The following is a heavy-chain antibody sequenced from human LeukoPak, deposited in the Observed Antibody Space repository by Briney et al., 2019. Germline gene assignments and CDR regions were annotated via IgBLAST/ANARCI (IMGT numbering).Heavy chain of an antibody. D-gene: IGHD2-2*01. CDR3: ARSGHHCSSTSCLNKRPRKAQFDP. CDR2: INHSGST. V-gene: IGHV4-34*01. Sequence: SETLSLTYAVYGGSFSGYYWSWIRQPPGKGLEWIGEINHSGSTNYNPSLKSRVTISVDTSKNQFSLKLSSVTAADTAVYYCARSGHHCSSTSCLNKRPRKAQFDPWGQGTLVTVSS. CDR1: GGSFSGYY. J-gene: IGHJ5*02.